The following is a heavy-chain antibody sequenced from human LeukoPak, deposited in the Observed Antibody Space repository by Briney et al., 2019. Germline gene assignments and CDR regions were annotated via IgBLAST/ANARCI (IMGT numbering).Heavy chain of an antibody. Sequence: GYLRLYCEASGFTFSIYPMHWVRQAPNKGLEWVAMISHHGSNEYYADSVKGRFTISRDNSKNTLYLQMNNPRVEDTAIYYCARVHDTAGYYHYFDSWGQGTLVTVSS. V-gene: IGHV3-30*14. J-gene: IGHJ4*02. D-gene: IGHD3-9*01. CDR3: ARVHDTAGYYHYFDS. CDR1: GFTFSIYP. CDR2: ISHHGSNE.